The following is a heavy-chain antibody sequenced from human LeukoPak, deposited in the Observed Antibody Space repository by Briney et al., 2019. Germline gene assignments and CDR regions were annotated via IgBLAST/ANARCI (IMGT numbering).Heavy chain of an antibody. V-gene: IGHV4-59*12. Sequence: SETLSLTCTVSGGSISSSYWSWIRQPPGKGLEWIGYIYYTGTTNYNPSLKSRVTISVDTSKNQFSLKLSSVTAADTAVYYCAREAIAPVAAAVGGAFDIWGQGTMVTVSS. D-gene: IGHD6-19*01. CDR1: GGSISSSY. J-gene: IGHJ3*02. CDR2: IYYTGTT. CDR3: AREAIAPVAAAVGGAFDI.